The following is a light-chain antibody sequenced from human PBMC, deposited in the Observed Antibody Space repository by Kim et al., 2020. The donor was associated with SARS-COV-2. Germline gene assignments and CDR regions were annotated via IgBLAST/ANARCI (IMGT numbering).Light chain of an antibody. CDR2: GAS. V-gene: IGKV3-15*01. J-gene: IGKJ2*01. Sequence: SPGERATLSCRASQSVINNLAWYQQRPGQAPRLLIYGASTRATGISDRCSGSGTGTEFTHTISSLQSEDFAVYYCQQYKNWPPGFTFGQGTKLEI. CDR1: QSVINN. CDR3: QQYKNWPPGFT.